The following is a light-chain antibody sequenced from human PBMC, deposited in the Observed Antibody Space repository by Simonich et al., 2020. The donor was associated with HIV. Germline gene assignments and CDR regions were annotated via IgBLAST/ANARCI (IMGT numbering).Light chain of an antibody. CDR3: QQRSNWPPEVT. V-gene: IGKV3-11*01. CDR2: DAS. J-gene: IGKJ5*01. CDR1: QHISSY. Sequence: EIVMTQFPATLSLSPGERATLSCRASQHISSYLAWYPQKPGQAPRLLIYDASNRATDIPARFSGSGSGTDFTLTISSLEPEDFAVYYCQQRSNWPPEVTFGQGTRLEIK.